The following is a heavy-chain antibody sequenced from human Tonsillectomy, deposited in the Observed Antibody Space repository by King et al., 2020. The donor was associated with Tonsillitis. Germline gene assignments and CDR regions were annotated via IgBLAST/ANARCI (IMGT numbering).Heavy chain of an antibody. D-gene: IGHD3-16*02. CDR1: GGSISSSSYY. Sequence: LQLQESGPGLVKPSETLSLTCTVSGGSISSSSYYWGWIRQPPGKGLEWIGSIYYSGSTYYNPSLKSRVTISVDTSKNQFSLKLSSVTAADTAVYYCARRWFKFLDYDYVWGSYRPIYYFDYWGQGTLVTVSS. V-gene: IGHV4-39*01. CDR3: ARRWFKFLDYDYVWGSYRPIYYFDY. CDR2: IYYSGST. J-gene: IGHJ4*02.